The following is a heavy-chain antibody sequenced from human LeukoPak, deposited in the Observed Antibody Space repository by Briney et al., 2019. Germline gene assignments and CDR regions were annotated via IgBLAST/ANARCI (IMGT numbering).Heavy chain of an antibody. CDR3: AKDGSSGDFDY. Sequence: PGGSLRLSCAASGFTFDDYAMHWVRQAPGKGLEWVSDISWNSGNIGYADSVKGRFTISRDNSKNTLYLQMNSLRAEDTAVYYCAKDGSSGDFDYWGQGTLVTVSS. J-gene: IGHJ4*02. D-gene: IGHD3-22*01. CDR1: GFTFDDYA. CDR2: ISWNSGNI. V-gene: IGHV3-9*01.